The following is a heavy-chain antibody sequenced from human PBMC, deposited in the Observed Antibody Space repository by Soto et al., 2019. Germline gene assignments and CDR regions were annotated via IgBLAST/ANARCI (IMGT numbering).Heavy chain of an antibody. CDR1: GGSISSGGYF. J-gene: IGHJ4*02. Sequence: QVQLQESGPGLVKPSRTLSLTCTVSGGSISSGGYFWSWVRQHPGKGLEWIGNIYYSGRTYYNPSLKSRVTISVDTSKNQFSLNLSSVTAADTAVYYCARFAKEENPKVGSWYYFDYWGQGTRVTVSS. V-gene: IGHV4-31*03. CDR3: ARFAKEENPKVGSWYYFDY. D-gene: IGHD6-13*01. CDR2: IYYSGRT.